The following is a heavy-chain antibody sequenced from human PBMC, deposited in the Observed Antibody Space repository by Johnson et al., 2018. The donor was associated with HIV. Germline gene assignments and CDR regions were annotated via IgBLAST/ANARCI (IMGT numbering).Heavy chain of an antibody. CDR1: GFTFSSYA. J-gene: IGHJ3*02. Sequence: VLLVESGGGVVQPGRSLRLSCAASGFTFSSYAMHWVRQAPGKGLEWVSAISGRGGSTYYADSVKGRFTISRDNSKNTLYLQMNSLRADDTAVYHCARGHSDLVTASDIWGHGTMVTVSS. V-gene: IGHV3-23*04. D-gene: IGHD2-21*02. CDR2: ISGRGGST. CDR3: ARGHSDLVTASDI.